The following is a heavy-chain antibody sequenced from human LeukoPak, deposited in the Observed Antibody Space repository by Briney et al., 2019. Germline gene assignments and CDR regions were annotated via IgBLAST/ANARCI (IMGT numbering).Heavy chain of an antibody. CDR2: ISYDGSNK. V-gene: IGHV3-30*18. CDR1: GFTFSSYG. D-gene: IGHD5-12*01. CDR3: AKSVATIVGYYGMDV. J-gene: IGHJ6*02. Sequence: GGSLRLSCAASGFTFSSYGMHWVRQAPGKGLEGVAVISYDGSNKYYADSVKGRFTISRDNSKNTLYLQMNSLRAEDTAVYYCAKSVATIVGYYGMDVWGQGTTVTVSS.